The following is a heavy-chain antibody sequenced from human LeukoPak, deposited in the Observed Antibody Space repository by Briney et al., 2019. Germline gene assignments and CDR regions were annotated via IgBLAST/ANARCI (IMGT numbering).Heavy chain of an antibody. J-gene: IGHJ3*02. CDR2: FDPEDGET. V-gene: IGHV1-24*01. Sequence: ASVKVSCKVSGYTLTELSMHWVRQAPGKGLEWMGGFDPEDGETIDAQKFQGRVTMTEDTPTDTAYMELSSLRSEDTAVYYCAAYCSSTSCYIWDAFDIWGQGTMVTVSS. CDR3: AAYCSSTSCYIWDAFDI. D-gene: IGHD2-2*02. CDR1: GYTLTELS.